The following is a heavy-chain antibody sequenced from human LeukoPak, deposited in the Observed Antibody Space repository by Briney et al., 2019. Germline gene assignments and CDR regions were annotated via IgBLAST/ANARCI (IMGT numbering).Heavy chain of an antibody. D-gene: IGHD7-27*01. Sequence: PSGTLSLTCGVSGGSIDSTNYWSWVRQAPGKGLEWVANIKPDGSEIHYVDAVEGRFTISRDNAKNSLYLQMNTLRSDDTAVYYCARDSFLIGDRLPFDYWGQGTLVTVSS. J-gene: IGHJ4*02. CDR3: ARDSFLIGDRLPFDY. CDR2: IKPDGSEI. CDR1: GGSIDSTNY. V-gene: IGHV3-7*05.